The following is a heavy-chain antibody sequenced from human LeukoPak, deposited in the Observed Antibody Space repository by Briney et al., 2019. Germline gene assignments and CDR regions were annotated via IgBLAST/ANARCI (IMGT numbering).Heavy chain of an antibody. J-gene: IGHJ6*02. CDR2: ISYDGSNK. CDR3: ARDLAMESGYYYGFSFDYYYYGMDV. CDR1: GFTFSSYA. Sequence: PGGSLRLSCAASGFTFSSYAMHWVRQAPGKGLEWVAVISYDGSNKYYADSVKGRFTISRDNSKNTLYLQMNSPRAEDTAVYYCARDLAMESGYYYGFSFDYYYYGMDVWGQGTTVTVSS. D-gene: IGHD3-22*01. V-gene: IGHV3-30-3*01.